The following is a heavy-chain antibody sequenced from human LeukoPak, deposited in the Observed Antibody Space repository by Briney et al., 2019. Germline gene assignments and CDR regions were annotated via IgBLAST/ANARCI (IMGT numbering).Heavy chain of an antibody. D-gene: IGHD6-19*01. CDR2: INHSGST. CDR1: GGSFSGYY. J-gene: IGHJ4*02. V-gene: IGHV4-34*01. CDR3: ASRPLAVADPTSDY. Sequence: SETLSLTCAVYGGSFSGYYWSWIRQPPGKGLEWIGEINHSGSTNYNPSLKSRVTISVDTSKNHFSLKLSSVTAADTAVYYCASRPLAVADPTSDYWGQGTLVTVSS.